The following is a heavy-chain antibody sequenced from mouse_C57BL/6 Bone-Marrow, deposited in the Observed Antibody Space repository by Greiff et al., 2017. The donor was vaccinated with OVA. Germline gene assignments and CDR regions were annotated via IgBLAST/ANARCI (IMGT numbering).Heavy chain of an antibody. CDR1: GYTFTSYG. J-gene: IGHJ2*01. CDR3: ARDEIGNYDY. CDR2: IYPRSGNT. V-gene: IGHV1-81*01. D-gene: IGHD2-1*01. Sequence: QVQLKESGAELARPGASVKLSCKASGYTFTSYGISWVKQRTGQGLEWIGEIYPRSGNTYYNEKFKGKATLTADKSSSTAYMELRSLTSEDSAVYFCARDEIGNYDYWGQGTTLTVSS.